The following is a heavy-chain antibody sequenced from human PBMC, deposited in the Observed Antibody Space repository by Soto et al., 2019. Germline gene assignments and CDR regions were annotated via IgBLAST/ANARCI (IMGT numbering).Heavy chain of an antibody. J-gene: IGHJ4*02. V-gene: IGHV4-31*03. CDR1: GGSISSGGYY. CDR2: IYYSGST. D-gene: IGHD2-15*01. Sequence: QVQLQESGPGLVKPSQTLSLTCTVSGGSISSGGYYWSWIRQHPGKGLEWIGYIYYSGSTYYNPSRKNRVTISVDTSKNQFSLKLSSVTAADTAVYYCARGSVVAATLFDYWGQGTLVTVSS. CDR3: ARGSVVAATLFDY.